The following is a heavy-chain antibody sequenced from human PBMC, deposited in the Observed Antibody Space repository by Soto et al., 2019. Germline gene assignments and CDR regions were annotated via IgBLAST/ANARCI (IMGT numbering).Heavy chain of an antibody. J-gene: IGHJ3*02. CDR1: GGSISSGDYY. CDR3: ARGGIDDSSGYYYLSAFDI. CDR2: IYYSGST. Sequence: QVQLQESGPGLVKPSQTLSLTCTVSGGSISSGDYYWSCIRQPPGKGLEWIGYIYYSGSTYYNPSLKSRVTISVDTSKNQFSLKLSSVTAADTAVYYCARGGIDDSSGYYYLSAFDIWGQGTMVTVSS. D-gene: IGHD3-22*01. V-gene: IGHV4-30-4*01.